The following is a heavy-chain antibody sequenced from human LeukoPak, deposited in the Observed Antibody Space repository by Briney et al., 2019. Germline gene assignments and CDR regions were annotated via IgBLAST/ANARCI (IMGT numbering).Heavy chain of an antibody. CDR3: AKAGNSGSSDYFDY. J-gene: IGHJ4*02. CDR1: GFTFSSYG. Sequence: GRSLRLSCAASGFTFSSYGMRSVRQAPGKGLEWLAFISYDGSNTYYADSVQGRFTISTANSKNTLYLQMNRLRAEDTAVYYCAKAGNSGSSDYFDYWGQGTLVTVSS. CDR2: ISYDGSNT. D-gene: IGHD1-26*01. V-gene: IGHV3-30*18.